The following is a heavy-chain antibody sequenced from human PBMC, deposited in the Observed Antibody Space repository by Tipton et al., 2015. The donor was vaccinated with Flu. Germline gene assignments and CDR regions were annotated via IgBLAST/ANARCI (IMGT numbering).Heavy chain of an antibody. CDR3: AKEALNPDYDFWIGYHVLYGMDV. Sequence: CAASGFTFSSYGMHWVRQAPGKGLEWVAVISYDGSNKYYADSVKGRFTISRDNSKNTLYLQMNSLRAEDTAVYYCAKEALNPDYDFWIGYHVLYGMDVGGQGTTVTVSS. J-gene: IGHJ6*02. CDR1: GFTFSSYG. D-gene: IGHD3-3*01. CDR2: ISYDGSNK. V-gene: IGHV3-30*18.